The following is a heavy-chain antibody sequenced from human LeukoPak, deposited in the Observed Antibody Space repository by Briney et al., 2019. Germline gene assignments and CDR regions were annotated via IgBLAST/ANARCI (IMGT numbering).Heavy chain of an antibody. D-gene: IGHD4-11*01. Sequence: GGSLRLSCAASGFTFSSYWMSWVRQAPGKGLKWVANIKQDGSEKYYVDSVKGRFTISRDNAKNSLYLQMNSLRAEDTAVYYCARVSRDFYSNYYYYYGMDVWGQGTTVTVSS. V-gene: IGHV3-7*01. J-gene: IGHJ6*02. CDR1: GFTFSSYW. CDR2: IKQDGSEK. CDR3: ARVSRDFYSNYYYYYGMDV.